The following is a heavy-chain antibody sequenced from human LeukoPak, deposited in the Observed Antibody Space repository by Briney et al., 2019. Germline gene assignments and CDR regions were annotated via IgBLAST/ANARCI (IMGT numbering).Heavy chain of an antibody. Sequence: PSQTLSLTCTVSGGSISSGGYYWSWIRQHPGKGLEWIGYIYYSGSTYYNPSLKSRVTISVDTSKNQFSLKLSSVTAADTAVYYCARAKIVEVTAQHAPDAFDIWGQGTVVTVSS. V-gene: IGHV4-31*03. CDR3: ARAKIVEVTAQHAPDAFDI. J-gene: IGHJ3*02. CDR2: IYYSGST. D-gene: IGHD2-21*02. CDR1: GGSISSGGYY.